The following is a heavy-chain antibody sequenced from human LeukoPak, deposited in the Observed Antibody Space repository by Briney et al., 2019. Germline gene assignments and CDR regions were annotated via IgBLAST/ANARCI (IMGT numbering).Heavy chain of an antibody. CDR1: GFIFSTYA. CDR2: ISYDGSNK. CDR3: ARDIYCGSDCSSY. D-gene: IGHD2-21*02. J-gene: IGHJ4*02. Sequence: GRSLRLSCAASGFIFSTYAMHWVRQAPGKGLEWVAVISYDGSNKFYAGSVKGRFTISRDDSKDTLSLQMNSLRTEDTAVYYCARDIYCGSDCSSYWGQGTLVTVSS. V-gene: IGHV3-30-3*01.